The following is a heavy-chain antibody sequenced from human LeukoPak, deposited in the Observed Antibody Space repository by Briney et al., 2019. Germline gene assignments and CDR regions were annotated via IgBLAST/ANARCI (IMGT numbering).Heavy chain of an antibody. Sequence: SETLSLTCTVSGGSISGYYWSWIRQPPRKGLEWIGEINHSGSTNYNPSLKSRVTISVDTSKNRFSLKLSSVTAADTAVYYCARGLRPMYLYDYWGQGTLVTVSS. CDR1: GGSISGYY. J-gene: IGHJ4*02. D-gene: IGHD5-12*01. CDR3: ARGLRPMYLYDY. CDR2: INHSGST. V-gene: IGHV4-34*01.